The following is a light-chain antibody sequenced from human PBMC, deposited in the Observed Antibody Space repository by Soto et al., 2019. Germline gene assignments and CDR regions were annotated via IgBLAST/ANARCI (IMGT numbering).Light chain of an antibody. Sequence: DVVMTQSPLSLPVTLGQPASISCRSSQSLIYSDGIAYLNWFHQRPGQSPRRLIYKVSNRDSGVPDRFSGSGSGTDFTLTISRVAAEDVGVYYCMQGTHWPPTFGRGTKVEIK. V-gene: IGKV2-30*01. CDR3: MQGTHWPPT. CDR1: QSLIYSDGIAY. J-gene: IGKJ1*01. CDR2: KVS.